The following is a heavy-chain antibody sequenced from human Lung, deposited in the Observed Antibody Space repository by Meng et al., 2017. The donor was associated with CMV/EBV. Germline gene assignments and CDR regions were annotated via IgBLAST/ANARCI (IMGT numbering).Heavy chain of an antibody. CDR3: AVDLWSGYYTTLDY. Sequence: SVXVSXKASGDTFSNYAFSWVRQAPGQGLEWMGGIIPTFGAPNYAQKFDGRVTITTDKSTRTAYMELSDLTSEDSAVYYCAVDLWSGYYTTLDYWGLRTLVTVSS. V-gene: IGHV1-69*05. D-gene: IGHD3-3*01. CDR1: GDTFSNYA. J-gene: IGHJ4*02. CDR2: IIPTFGAP.